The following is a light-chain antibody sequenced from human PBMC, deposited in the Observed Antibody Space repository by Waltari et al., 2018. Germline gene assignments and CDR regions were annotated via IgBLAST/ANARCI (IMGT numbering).Light chain of an antibody. V-gene: IGKV3-11*01. CDR2: DVS. J-gene: IGKJ5*01. CDR1: QSVSSS. Sequence: EIVLTQSPATLSLSQGERANLSCRASQSVSSSLGWYQHKPGQAPRLLIYDVSNRATDIPARFSGSGSGTDFTLTISSLEPEDFAVYYCQQRDNWPSITFGQGTRLEIK. CDR3: QQRDNWPSIT.